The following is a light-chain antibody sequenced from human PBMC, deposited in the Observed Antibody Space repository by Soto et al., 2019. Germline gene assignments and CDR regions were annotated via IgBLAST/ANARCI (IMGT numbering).Light chain of an antibody. V-gene: IGKV1-5*03. J-gene: IGKJ4*02. CDR3: QQYNTYPLT. CDR2: KAS. CDR1: QSIGTW. Sequence: DIQMTQSPSTLSASVGDRVTITCRASQSIGTWLAWYQQKPGKAPKLLIYKASSLEGGVPSRFSGSGSGTEFNITVSSLQPDDFATYYCQQYNTYPLTFGGGTTGEIK.